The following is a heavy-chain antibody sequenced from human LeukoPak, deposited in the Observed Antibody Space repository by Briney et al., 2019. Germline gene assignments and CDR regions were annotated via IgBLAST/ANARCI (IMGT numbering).Heavy chain of an antibody. J-gene: IGHJ4*02. CDR1: GGSISSYY. Sequence: SETLSLTCTVSGGSISSYYWSWIRQPPGKGLEWIGYIYYSGSTNYNPSLKSRVTISVDTSKNQFSLKLSSMTAADTAVYYCARRVGYDSSGYGFDYWGQGTLVTVSS. D-gene: IGHD3-22*01. V-gene: IGHV4-59*01. CDR2: IYYSGST. CDR3: ARRVGYDSSGYGFDY.